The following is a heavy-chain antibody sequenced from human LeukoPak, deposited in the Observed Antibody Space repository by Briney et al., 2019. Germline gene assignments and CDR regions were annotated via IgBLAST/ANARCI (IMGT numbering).Heavy chain of an antibody. Sequence: GGSLRLSCAVSGFTVSSNHMSWVHQAPGKGLEWVSVFYSGGDTHYADSVRGRFTISRDNSKNTLYLQMSSLRAEDTAVYYCARDSTGYWYFDLWGRGTLVSVSS. CDR3: ARDSTGYWYFDL. J-gene: IGHJ2*01. D-gene: IGHD3-3*02. CDR1: GFTVSSNH. V-gene: IGHV3-53*01. CDR2: FYSGGDT.